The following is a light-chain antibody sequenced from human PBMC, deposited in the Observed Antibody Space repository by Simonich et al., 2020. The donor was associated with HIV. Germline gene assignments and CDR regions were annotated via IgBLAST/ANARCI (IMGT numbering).Light chain of an antibody. CDR3: QQRSNWPLFT. Sequence: DLQMTQSPSTLSASVGDRVTSTCRTSQSISSWLAWYQQKTGKAPKLLIYKASSLQSGGPSRFSGSGSGTEFTLTISSLEPEDFAVYYCQQRSNWPLFTFGLGPKWISN. CDR1: QSISSW. J-gene: IGKJ3*01. CDR2: KAS. V-gene: IGKV1-5*03.